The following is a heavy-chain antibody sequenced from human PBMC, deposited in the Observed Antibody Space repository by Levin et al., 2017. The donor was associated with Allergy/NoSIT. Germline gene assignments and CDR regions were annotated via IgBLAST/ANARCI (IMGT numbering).Heavy chain of an antibody. V-gene: IGHV3-66*01. CDR1: GLNVSNHY. Sequence: GESLKISCAASGLNVSNHYMNWVRQAPGKGLEWVSVVDSGDTTHFADSVKGRFIISRDNSKNMLYLHMNSLRAEDTAVYYCARDKGYYYDTRGYWPHFDCWGQGTPVTVSS. CDR2: VDSGDTT. CDR3: ARDKGYYYDTRGYWPHFDC. D-gene: IGHD3-22*01. J-gene: IGHJ4*02.